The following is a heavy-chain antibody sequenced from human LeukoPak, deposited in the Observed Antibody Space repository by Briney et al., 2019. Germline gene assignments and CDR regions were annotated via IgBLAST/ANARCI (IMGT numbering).Heavy chain of an antibody. D-gene: IGHD3-3*01. CDR1: GFTFSSYA. J-gene: IGHJ4*02. Sequence: GGSLGLSCVASGFTFSSYAMNWVRQAPGKGLEWVSGISGSGGSTNYADSVKGRFTISRDNSKNTLYLQMNSLKAEDTAVYYCAKEGLWSSKGLPFDYWGQGTLVTVSS. V-gene: IGHV3-23*01. CDR2: ISGSGGST. CDR3: AKEGLWSSKGLPFDY.